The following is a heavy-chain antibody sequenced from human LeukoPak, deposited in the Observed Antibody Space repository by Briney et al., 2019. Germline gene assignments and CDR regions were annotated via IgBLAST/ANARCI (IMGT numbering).Heavy chain of an antibody. Sequence: GESLKISCKGSGYSFTSYWIGWVRQMPGKGLEWMGIIYPGDFDTRYSPSLQGQVTISADKSISTAYLQWSSLKASDTAMYYCAKTTVTTVPLYYFDYWGQGTLVTVSS. J-gene: IGHJ4*02. CDR1: GYSFTSYW. CDR2: IYPGDFDT. V-gene: IGHV5-51*01. CDR3: AKTTVTTVPLYYFDY. D-gene: IGHD4-17*01.